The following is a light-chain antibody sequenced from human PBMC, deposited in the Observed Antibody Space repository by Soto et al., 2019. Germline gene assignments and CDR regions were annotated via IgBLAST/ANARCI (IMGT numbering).Light chain of an antibody. CDR1: SNDIGPYNY. V-gene: IGLV2-14*03. CDR2: DVT. J-gene: IGLJ2*01. Sequence: SVLTQPASVSGSPGQSITISCTGTSNDIGPYNYVSWYQQHPGKAPKLLIYDVTNRASGVSDRFSGSKSGRTASLTISGLQAEDEADYYCSSYTSIIAVVFGGGTKLTVL. CDR3: SSYTSIIAVV.